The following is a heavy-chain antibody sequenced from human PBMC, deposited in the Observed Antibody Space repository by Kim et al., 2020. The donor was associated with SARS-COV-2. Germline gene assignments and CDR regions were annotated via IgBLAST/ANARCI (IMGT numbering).Heavy chain of an antibody. V-gene: IGHV3-33*03. CDR3: AKEPPGHYFGLDV. CDR2: IWSDGSDR. Sequence: LSLTCAASGFTFNKFNMHWVRQASGKGPEWLAVIWSDGSDRYYADSAKGRFTISRDNSKNTLFLQMNSLRTEDTAVYFCAKEPPGHYFGLDVWGQGTTVIVS. J-gene: IGHJ6*02. CDR1: GFTFNKFN.